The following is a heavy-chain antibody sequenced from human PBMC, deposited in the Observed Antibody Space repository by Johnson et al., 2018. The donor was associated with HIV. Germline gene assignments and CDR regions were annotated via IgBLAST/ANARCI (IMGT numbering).Heavy chain of an antibody. J-gene: IGHJ3*02. CDR2: ISYDGSNK. V-gene: IGHV3-30*03. CDR3: ARDRGNYDDAFDI. D-gene: IGHD1-7*01. CDR1: GFTFSSYG. Sequence: QLVESGGGVVQPGRSLRLSCAASGFTFSSYGMHWVRQAPGKGLEWVAVISYDGSNKFYADSVKGRFTISRDNSKNTLYLQMNSLRAEDTAVYYCARDRGNYDDAFDIWGQGTMVTVSS.